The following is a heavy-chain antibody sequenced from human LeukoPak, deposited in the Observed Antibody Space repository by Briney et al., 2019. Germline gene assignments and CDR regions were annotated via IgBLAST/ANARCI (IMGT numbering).Heavy chain of an antibody. J-gene: IGHJ4*02. CDR3: ARSDDYDRSGYYNY. CDR2: ISAYNDNT. Sequence: ASVKVFCKAYGYTFTSYGMCWVRQAPGQGLEGRGWISAYNDNTNYAQKLQGRVTMTTDTSTSTAYLELRSLRSDDTAVYYCARSDDYDRSGYYNYWGQGTLVTVSS. V-gene: IGHV1-18*01. CDR1: GYTFTSYG. D-gene: IGHD3-22*01.